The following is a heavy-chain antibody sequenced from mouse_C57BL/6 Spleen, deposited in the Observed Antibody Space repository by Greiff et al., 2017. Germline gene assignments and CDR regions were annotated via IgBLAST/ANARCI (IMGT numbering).Heavy chain of an antibody. CDR3: AKGGYDGYYFDY. CDR1: GYTFTSYT. D-gene: IGHD2-2*01. Sequence: QVKLQQSGAELARPGASVKMSCKASGYTFTSYTMHWVKQRPGQGLEWIGYINPSSGYTKYNQKFKDKATLTADKSSSTAYMQLSSLTSEDSAVYYCAKGGYDGYYFDYWGQGTTLTVSS. J-gene: IGHJ2*01. CDR2: INPSSGYT. V-gene: IGHV1-4*01.